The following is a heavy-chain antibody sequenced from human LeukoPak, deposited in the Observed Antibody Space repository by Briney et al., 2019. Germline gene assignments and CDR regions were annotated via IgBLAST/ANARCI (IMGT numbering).Heavy chain of an antibody. CDR3: ARAGYSSSWYGLRY. D-gene: IGHD6-13*01. V-gene: IGHV4-59*12. CDR1: GGSISSYY. J-gene: IGHJ4*02. Sequence: RSSETLSLTCTVSGGSISSYYWSWIRQPPGKGLEWIGYIYYSGSTNYNPSLKSRVTISVDTSKNQFSLKLSSVTAADTAMYYCARAGYSSSWYGLRYWGQGTLVTVSS. CDR2: IYYSGST.